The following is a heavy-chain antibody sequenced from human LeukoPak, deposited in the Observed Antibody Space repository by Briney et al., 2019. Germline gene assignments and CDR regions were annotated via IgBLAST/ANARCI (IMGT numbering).Heavy chain of an antibody. CDR2: ISWNSGSI. Sequence: QPGRSLRLSCAASGFTLDDYAMHWVRQAPGKGLEWVSGISWNSGSIDYADSVKGRFTISRDNAKNSLYLQMNSLRAEDTALYYCAKESGMITFGGVIARRYFFDYWGQGTLVSVSS. CDR3: AKESGMITFGGVIARRYFFDY. D-gene: IGHD3-16*02. V-gene: IGHV3-9*01. CDR1: GFTLDDYA. J-gene: IGHJ4*02.